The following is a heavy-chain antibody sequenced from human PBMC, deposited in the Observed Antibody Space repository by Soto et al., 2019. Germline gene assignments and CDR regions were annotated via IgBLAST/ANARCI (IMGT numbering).Heavy chain of an antibody. CDR2: IYYSGST. J-gene: IGHJ4*02. Sequence: RSLTCTVSGGSISSGGYYWSWIRQHPGKGLEWIGYIYYSGSTYYNPSLKSRVTISVDTSKNQFSLKLSSVTAADTAVYYCARVTRFIAADGQYYFDYWGQGTLVTVSS. D-gene: IGHD6-13*01. CDR3: ARVTRFIAADGQYYFDY. CDR1: GGSISSGGYY. V-gene: IGHV4-31*03.